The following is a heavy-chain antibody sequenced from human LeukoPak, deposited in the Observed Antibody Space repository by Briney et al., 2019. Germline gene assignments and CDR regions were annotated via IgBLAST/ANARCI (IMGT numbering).Heavy chain of an antibody. V-gene: IGHV3-30*02. CDR2: IRYDGSNK. D-gene: IGHD1-26*01. CDR1: GFTFSSYG. J-gene: IGHJ4*02. Sequence: PGGSLRLSCAASGFTFSSYGMHWVRQAPGKGLEWVAFIRYDGSNKYYADSVKGRFTISRDNSKNTLYLQMNSLRAEDTAVYYCASSPVGATGGGFDYWGQGTLVTVSS. CDR3: ASSPVGATGGGFDY.